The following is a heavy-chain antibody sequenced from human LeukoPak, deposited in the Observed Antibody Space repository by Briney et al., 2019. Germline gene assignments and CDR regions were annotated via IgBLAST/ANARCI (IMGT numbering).Heavy chain of an antibody. Sequence: ASVKVSCKASGYTFTNYDINWVRQATGQGLEWMGWMHPSNGDTGYAQKFQGRVTMTRNTSTTTAYMELSSLRSDDTAVYYCARRVRGVVSRAQGSFDLWGQGTLVTVSS. CDR3: ARRVRGVVSRAQGSFDL. V-gene: IGHV1-8*01. CDR1: GYTFTNYD. J-gene: IGHJ3*01. CDR2: MHPSNGDT. D-gene: IGHD3-10*01.